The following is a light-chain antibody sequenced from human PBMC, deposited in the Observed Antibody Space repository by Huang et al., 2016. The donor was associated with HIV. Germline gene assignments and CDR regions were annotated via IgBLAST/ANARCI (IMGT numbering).Light chain of an antibody. Sequence: DIQMTQSPSSLSASVGARVTISCRASQGIANHLAWKQQRPGKAPKLLIYSASALQSGLPSRFSGDGSGTEFALTISSLQPEDVATYFCQKYNSAPRTFGPGTKVEIK. J-gene: IGKJ3*01. CDR3: QKYNSAPRT. CDR1: QGIANH. CDR2: SAS. V-gene: IGKV1-27*01.